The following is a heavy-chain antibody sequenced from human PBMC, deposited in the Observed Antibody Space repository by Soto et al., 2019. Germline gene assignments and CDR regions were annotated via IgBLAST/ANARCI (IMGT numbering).Heavy chain of an antibody. Sequence: ASVEVSCKASGYTFTGYYMHWVRQAPGQGLEWMGWINPNSGGTNYAQKFQGRVTMTRDTSISTAYMELSRLRSDDTAVYYCARDLDAYCGGDCYADYGMDVWGQGTTVTVSS. CDR3: ARDLDAYCGGDCYADYGMDV. D-gene: IGHD2-21*02. V-gene: IGHV1-2*02. CDR1: GYTFTGYY. CDR2: INPNSGGT. J-gene: IGHJ6*02.